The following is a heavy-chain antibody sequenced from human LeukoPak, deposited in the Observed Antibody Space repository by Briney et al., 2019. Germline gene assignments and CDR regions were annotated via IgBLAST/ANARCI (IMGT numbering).Heavy chain of an antibody. CDR3: AREVLLWFGEANYSSYTAA. Sequence: SQTLSLTCTVSGGSISSYYWSWIRQPPGDGLELVWYIYYSGSTNYNPSLKSRVTISVDTSTNQFSLKLSSVTAADTAVYSCAREVLLWFGEANYSSYTAAWGKGTTVTVSS. J-gene: IGHJ6*03. V-gene: IGHV4-59*01. CDR2: IYYSGST. D-gene: IGHD3-10*01. CDR1: GGSISSYY.